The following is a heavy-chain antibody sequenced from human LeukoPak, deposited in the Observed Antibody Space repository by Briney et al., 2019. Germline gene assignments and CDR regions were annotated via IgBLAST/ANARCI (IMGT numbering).Heavy chain of an antibody. CDR1: GFTFSSYS. CDR3: ARGPQRYYGSGQDFDY. D-gene: IGHD3-10*01. V-gene: IGHV3-48*02. J-gene: IGHJ4*02. Sequence: GGSLRLSCAASGFTFSSYSMDWVRQASGKGLEWVSYISSSGSTIYYADSVKGRFTISRDNAKNSLYLQMNSLRDEDTAVYYCARGPQRYYGSGQDFDYWGQGTLVSVSS. CDR2: ISSSGSTI.